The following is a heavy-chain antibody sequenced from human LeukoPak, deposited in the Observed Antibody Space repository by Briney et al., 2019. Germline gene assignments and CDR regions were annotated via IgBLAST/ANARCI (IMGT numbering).Heavy chain of an antibody. V-gene: IGHV4-61*02. D-gene: IGHD5-24*01. CDR2: IYTSGST. Sequence: SETLSLTCTVSGGSISSGSYYWSWIRQPAGKGLEWIGRIYTSGSTNYNPSFKNRVTISVDTSKNQFSLKLSSVTAADTAVYYCASARDGYNWSYWGQGTLVTVSS. CDR1: GGSISSGSYY. CDR3: ASARDGYNWSY. J-gene: IGHJ4*02.